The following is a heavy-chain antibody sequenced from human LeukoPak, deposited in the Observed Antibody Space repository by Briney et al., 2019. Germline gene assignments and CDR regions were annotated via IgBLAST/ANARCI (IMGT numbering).Heavy chain of an antibody. D-gene: IGHD2-8*01. CDR1: GYTFTNYG. J-gene: IGHJ4*02. V-gene: IGHV1-18*01. Sequence: GASVKVSCKASGYTFTNYGISWVRQAPGQGLEWVGWISAYNGNTNYAQKLQGRVTMTTDASTSTAYMELRSLRADDTAVYYCASVCTNGVCYTGDFGYWGQGTLVTVSS. CDR3: ASVCTNGVCYTGDFGY. CDR2: ISAYNGNT.